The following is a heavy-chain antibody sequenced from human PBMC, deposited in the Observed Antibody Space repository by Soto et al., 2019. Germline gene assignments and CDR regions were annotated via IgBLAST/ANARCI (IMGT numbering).Heavy chain of an antibody. Sequence: QVQLVQSGAEVKKPGASVKVSCKASGYTFSSYGITWVRQAPGQRLEWMGWFNTYNGTTNYAQKFQGRFTMTTDTSTSTAYMELMSLRSDDTAVYYCARERGGYSYGDYWGQGALVTVSS. V-gene: IGHV1-18*01. CDR2: FNTYNGTT. CDR1: GYTFSSYG. J-gene: IGHJ4*02. CDR3: ARERGGYSYGDY. D-gene: IGHD5-18*01.